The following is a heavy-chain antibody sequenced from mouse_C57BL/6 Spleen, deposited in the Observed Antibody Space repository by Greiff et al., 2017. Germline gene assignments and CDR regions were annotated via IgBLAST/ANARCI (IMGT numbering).Heavy chain of an antibody. Sequence: VQGVESGAELARPGASVKMSCKASGYTFTSYTMHWVKQRPGQGLEWIGYINPSSGYTKYNQKFKDKATLTADKSSSTAYMQLSSLTSEDSAVYYCARDEYDLWCAYWGQGTLGTGSA. CDR2: INPSSGYT. CDR1: GYTFTSYT. CDR3: ARDEYDLWCAY. V-gene: IGHV1-4*01. J-gene: IGHJ3*01. D-gene: IGHD2-4*01.